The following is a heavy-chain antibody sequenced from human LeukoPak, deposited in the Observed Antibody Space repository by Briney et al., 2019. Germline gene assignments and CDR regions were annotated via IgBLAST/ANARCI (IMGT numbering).Heavy chain of an antibody. CDR2: INHSGST. CDR3: ARSGSGRDYYYYYYMDV. J-gene: IGHJ6*03. CDR1: GGSFSGYY. V-gene: IGHV4-34*01. D-gene: IGHD2-15*01. Sequence: SETLSLTCAVYGGSFSGYYWSWIRQPPGKGLEWIGEINHSGSTNYNPSLKSRVTISVDTSKNQFSLELSSVTAADTAVYYCARSGSGRDYYYYYYMDVWGKGTTVTVSS.